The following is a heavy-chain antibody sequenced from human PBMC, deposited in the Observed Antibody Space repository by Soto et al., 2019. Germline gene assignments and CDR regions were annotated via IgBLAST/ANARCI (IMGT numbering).Heavy chain of an antibody. CDR1: GFSFSTYG. CDR2: IGATGDT. J-gene: IGHJ6*02. V-gene: IGHV3-13*01. CDR3: ARDKGGCSRTSCPNKIYHFAMDV. Sequence: DVQLVESGGGLVQPGGSLRLSCAASGFSFSTYGMHRVRQVTGKGLEWVSGIGATGDTHSPGSVKGRFSASSENAKNSLYLQMNSLRAGDTAVYYCARDKGGCSRTSCPNKIYHFAMDVWGQGTTVIVSS. D-gene: IGHD2-2*01.